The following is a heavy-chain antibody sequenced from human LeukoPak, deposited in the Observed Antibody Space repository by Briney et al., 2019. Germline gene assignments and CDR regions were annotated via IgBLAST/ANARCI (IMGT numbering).Heavy chain of an antibody. CDR2: IYYSGST. CDR3: ARVWGSYWVMDV. D-gene: IGHD1-26*01. CDR1: GGSISSYY. Sequence: TSETLSLTCTVSGGSISSYYWSWIRQPPGKGLEWIGYIYYSGSTNYNPSLKSRVTISVDTSKNQFSLKLSSVTAADTAVYYCARVWGSYWVMDVWGQGTTVTVSS. V-gene: IGHV4-59*01. J-gene: IGHJ6*02.